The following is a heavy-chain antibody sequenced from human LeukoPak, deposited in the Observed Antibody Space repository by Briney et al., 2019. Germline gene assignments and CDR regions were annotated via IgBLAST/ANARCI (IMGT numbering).Heavy chain of an antibody. CDR1: GGTFISYA. J-gene: IGHJ6*02. Sequence: SVKVSCKASGGTFISYAISWVRQAPGQGLAWMGGIIPIFGTANYAQKFQGRVTITADESTSTAYMELSSLRSEDTAVYYCARERVAGNGMDVWGQGTTVTVSS. CDR2: IIPIFGTA. CDR3: ARERVAGNGMDV. V-gene: IGHV1-69*13. D-gene: IGHD6-19*01.